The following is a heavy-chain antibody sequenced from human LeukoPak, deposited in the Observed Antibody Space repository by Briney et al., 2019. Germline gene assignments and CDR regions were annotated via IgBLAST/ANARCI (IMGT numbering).Heavy chain of an antibody. J-gene: IGHJ3*02. CDR2: IRYDGSTE. CDR3: AREMVYGALTEAFDI. V-gene: IGHV3-30*02. Sequence: PGGSLRLSCEVSGFTFSKYGMHWVRQAPGKGLEWVSTIRYDGSTEYYADSVRGRFTISRDNSGNTLFLQMNSLGAEDTAVYYCAREMVYGALTEAFDIWGQGTMVTVSS. D-gene: IGHD5/OR15-5a*01. CDR1: GFTFSKYG.